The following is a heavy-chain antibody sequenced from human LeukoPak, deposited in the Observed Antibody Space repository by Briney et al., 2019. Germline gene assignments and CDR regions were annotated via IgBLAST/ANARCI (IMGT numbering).Heavy chain of an antibody. V-gene: IGHV1-69*06. CDR3: AREMGVYYFDY. CDR1: GNSFSNYA. D-gene: IGHD2-8*01. Sequence: GASVKVSCKTSGNSFSNYAISWVRQAPGQGLEWMGGISPFFGTANYAQKFQGRVTITADKSTSTAYMELSSLRSEDPAVYYCAREMGVYYFDYWGQGTLVTVSS. CDR2: ISPFFGTA. J-gene: IGHJ4*02.